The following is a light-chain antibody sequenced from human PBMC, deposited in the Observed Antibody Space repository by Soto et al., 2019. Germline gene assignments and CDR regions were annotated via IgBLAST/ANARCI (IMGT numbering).Light chain of an antibody. V-gene: IGLV1-47*01. Sequence: QSVLTQPPSASGTPGQRVTISCSGSSSNIGSNYVYWYQQLPGTAPKLLIYRNNQRPSGVPDRFSGSKSGTSASLAISGLRSEDGADYYCAAWDDSLSGQVVFGGGTKLTVL. J-gene: IGLJ2*01. CDR3: AAWDDSLSGQVV. CDR1: SSNIGSNY. CDR2: RNN.